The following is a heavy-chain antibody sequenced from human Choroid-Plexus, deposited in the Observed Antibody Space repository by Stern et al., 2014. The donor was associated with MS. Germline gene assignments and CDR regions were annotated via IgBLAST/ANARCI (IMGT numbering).Heavy chain of an antibody. CDR1: GFTFGSCA. V-gene: IGHV3-30*18. CDR3: AKDRQYLTYFFDH. J-gene: IGHJ5*02. CDR2: VSYDGNNK. Sequence: VQLVESGGGVVQPGRPLRLSCVASGFTFGSCAMHWVRQAPGKGLEWLAGVSYDGNNKYYADSVKGRFTISRDNSQNTLYMQMSSLRPEDTAVYYCAKDRQYLTYFFDHWGQGSLVTVSS. D-gene: IGHD2/OR15-2a*01.